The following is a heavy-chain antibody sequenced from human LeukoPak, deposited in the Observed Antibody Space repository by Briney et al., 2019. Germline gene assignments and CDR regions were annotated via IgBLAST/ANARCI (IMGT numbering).Heavy chain of an antibody. D-gene: IGHD3-22*01. J-gene: IGHJ4*02. Sequence: ETLSLTCAVYGGSFSGYYWSWIRQPPGKGLEWIGEINHSGSTNYNPSLKSRVTISVDTSKNQFSLKLSSVTAADTAVYYCARHMSTYYYDSSGYYHPRAFDYWGQGTLVTVSS. CDR1: GGSFSGYY. CDR2: INHSGST. V-gene: IGHV4-34*01. CDR3: ARHMSTYYYDSSGYYHPRAFDY.